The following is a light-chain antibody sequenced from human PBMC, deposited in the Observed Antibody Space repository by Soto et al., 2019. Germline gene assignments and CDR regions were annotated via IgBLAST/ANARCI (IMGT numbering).Light chain of an antibody. CDR2: SAS. V-gene: IGKV3-20*01. CDR3: QQYGSSPGVA. J-gene: IGKJ3*01. Sequence: EIVLTQSPGTLSLSPGERATLSCRASQSISSYYLAWYQQKPGQAPRLLIYSASNRATGIPDRFSGSGSDTDFTLTISRLEPEDFAVYYYQQYGSSPGVAFGPGTKVDVK. CDR1: QSISSYY.